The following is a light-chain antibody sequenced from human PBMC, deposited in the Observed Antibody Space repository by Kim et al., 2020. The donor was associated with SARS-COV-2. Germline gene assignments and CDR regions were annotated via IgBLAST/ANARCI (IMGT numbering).Light chain of an antibody. J-gene: IGKJ3*01. Sequence: SPGERATLSCRASHSVSSSSLAWYQQKPGQAPRLLIYGASSRTTGIPDRFSGSGSGTDFTLTISRLEPEDFAVYYCQQYGSSPRTFGPGTKVDIK. CDR2: GAS. CDR3: QQYGSSPRT. CDR1: HSVSSSS. V-gene: IGKV3-20*01.